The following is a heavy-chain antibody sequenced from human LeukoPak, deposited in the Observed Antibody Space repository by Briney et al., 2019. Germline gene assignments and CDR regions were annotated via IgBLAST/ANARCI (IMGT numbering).Heavy chain of an antibody. J-gene: IGHJ3*02. D-gene: IGHD3-3*01. V-gene: IGHV3-20*04. Sequence: GGSLRLSCAASGFTFDDYGMSWVRQAPGKGLEWVSGINWNGGSTGYADSVKGRSTISRDNAKNSLYLQMNSLRAEDTASYYCARRYYDFWSGYFQEGAFDIWGQGTMVTVSS. CDR3: ARRYYDFWSGYFQEGAFDI. CDR1: GFTFDDYG. CDR2: INWNGGST.